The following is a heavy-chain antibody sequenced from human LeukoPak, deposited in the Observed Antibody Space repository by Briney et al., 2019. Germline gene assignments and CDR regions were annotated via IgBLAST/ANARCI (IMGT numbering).Heavy chain of an antibody. CDR2: IYYSGST. Sequence: PSETLSLTCTVSGGSISSYYWSWIRQPPGKGLEWIGYIYYSGSTNYNPSLKSRVTISVDTSKNQFSLKLSSVTAADTAVYYCARSIVAVVAATKRVWFDPWGQGTLVTVSS. D-gene: IGHD2-15*01. V-gene: IGHV4-59*01. CDR3: ARSIVAVVAATKRVWFDP. CDR1: GGSISSYY. J-gene: IGHJ5*02.